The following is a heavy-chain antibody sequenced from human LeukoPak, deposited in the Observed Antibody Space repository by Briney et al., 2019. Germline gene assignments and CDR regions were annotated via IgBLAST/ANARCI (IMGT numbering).Heavy chain of an antibody. CDR2: IKQDGSEK. CDR3: ARNKRADI. Sequence: GGSLRLSCAASGFTFSSYAMSWVRQAPGKGLEWVANIKQDGSEKNYVDSVKGRFTISRDDAKNSLSLQMISLRAEDTAVYYCARNKRADIWGQGTMVSVYS. D-gene: IGHD1/OR15-1a*01. J-gene: IGHJ3*02. V-gene: IGHV3-7*01. CDR1: GFTFSSYA.